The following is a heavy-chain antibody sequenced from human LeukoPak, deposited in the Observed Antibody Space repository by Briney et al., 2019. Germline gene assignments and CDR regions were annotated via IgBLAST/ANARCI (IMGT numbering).Heavy chain of an antibody. CDR1: GFTFSSYA. J-gene: IGHJ3*02. CDR3: ASSGYYLTDAFDI. CDR2: ISYDGSNK. V-gene: IGHV3-30-3*01. Sequence: PGGSLRLSCAASGFTFSSYAMSWVRQAPGKGLEWVAVISYDGSNKYYADSVKGRFTISRDNSKSTLYLQMNSLRAEDTTVYYCASSGYYLTDAFDIWGQGTMVTVSS. D-gene: IGHD3-22*01.